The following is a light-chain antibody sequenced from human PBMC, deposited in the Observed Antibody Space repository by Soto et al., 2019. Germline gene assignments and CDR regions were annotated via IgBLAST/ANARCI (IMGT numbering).Light chain of an antibody. Sequence: TQSPSTLSASVGDRVTLTCRASQSVSSNLAWYQQKPGQAPRLLIYGASTRATGIPARFSGSGSGTEFTLTISSLQSEDFAVYYCQQYNNWPPWTFGQGTKVDI. CDR1: QSVSSN. CDR3: QQYNNWPPWT. J-gene: IGKJ1*01. CDR2: GAS. V-gene: IGKV3-15*01.